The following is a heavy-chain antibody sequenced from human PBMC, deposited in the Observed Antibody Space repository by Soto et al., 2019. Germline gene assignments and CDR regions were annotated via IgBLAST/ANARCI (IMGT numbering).Heavy chain of an antibody. Sequence: PGGSLRLSCAASGFTVSSNYMGWVRQAPGKGLEWVSVIYSGGSTYYADSVKGRFTISRDNSKNTLYLQMNSLRAEDTAVYYCARELAAAQTGYYYGMDVWGQGTTVTVSS. J-gene: IGHJ6*02. CDR1: GFTVSSNY. CDR3: ARELAAAQTGYYYGMDV. CDR2: IYSGGST. V-gene: IGHV3-66*01. D-gene: IGHD6-13*01.